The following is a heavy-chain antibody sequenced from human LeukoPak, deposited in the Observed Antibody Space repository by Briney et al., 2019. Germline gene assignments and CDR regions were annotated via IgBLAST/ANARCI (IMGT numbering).Heavy chain of an antibody. CDR3: ARHRRIVARLGYYHYMDV. D-gene: IGHD6-6*01. V-gene: IGHV5-51*01. CDR1: GCRFTSYW. Sequence: GESLQISCKGSGCRFTSYWIGWVRQLPGKGLEWMGIIYPGDSDTRYSPSFQGQVTISADESISTAYLQWSSLKASDTAMYYCARHRRIVARLGYYHYMDVWGKGTTVTVSS. J-gene: IGHJ6*03. CDR2: IYPGDSDT.